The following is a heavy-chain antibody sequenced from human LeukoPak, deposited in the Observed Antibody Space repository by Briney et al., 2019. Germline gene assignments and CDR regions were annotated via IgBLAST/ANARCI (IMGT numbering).Heavy chain of an antibody. CDR1: GFTFSSYA. D-gene: IGHD3-3*01. CDR2: ISSNGGST. Sequence: GGSLRLSCAASGFTFSSYAMHWVRQAPGKGLEYVSAISSNGGSTYCANSVKGRFTISRDNSKNTLYLQMGSLRAEDMAVYYCARVPGDFWSGYNDYWGQGTLVTVSS. J-gene: IGHJ4*02. V-gene: IGHV3-64*01. CDR3: ARVPGDFWSGYNDY.